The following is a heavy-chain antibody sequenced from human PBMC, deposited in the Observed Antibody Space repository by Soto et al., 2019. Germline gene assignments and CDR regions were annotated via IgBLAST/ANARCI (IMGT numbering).Heavy chain of an antibody. J-gene: IGHJ4*02. CDR2: TNAGNGNP. Sequence: QVPLVQSGAEVKKPGASVKVSCKASGYTFTSYDMHWVRQAPGQRLERMGWTNAGNGNPKYSQKFQRRVTVNRDTSASTAYMELSSLRAEDTAVYYCAGAGVADAYYFDYWGQGTMVTVSS. D-gene: IGHD2-15*01. V-gene: IGHV1-3*01. CDR3: AGAGVADAYYFDY. CDR1: GYTFTSYD.